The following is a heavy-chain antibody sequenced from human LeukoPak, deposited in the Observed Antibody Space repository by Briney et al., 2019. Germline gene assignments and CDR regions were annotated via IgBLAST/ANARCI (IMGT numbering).Heavy chain of an antibody. CDR2: IIPIFGTA. CDR3: AKTVAPPGADAFDI. V-gene: IGHV1-69*06. D-gene: IGHD6-19*01. CDR1: GGTFSNSA. Sequence: SVKVSCKASGGTFSNSAISWVRQAPGQGLEWMGGIIPIFGTANYAQKFQGRVTITADKSTSTAYMELSSLRSEDTAVYYCAKTVAPPGADAFDIWGQGTMVTVSS. J-gene: IGHJ3*02.